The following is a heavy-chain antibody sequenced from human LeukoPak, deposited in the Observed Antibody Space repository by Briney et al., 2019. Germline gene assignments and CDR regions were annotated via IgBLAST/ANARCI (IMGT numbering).Heavy chain of an antibody. J-gene: IGHJ4*02. D-gene: IGHD6-13*01. V-gene: IGHV3-21*01. Sequence: GGSLRLSCTASGFTFSSYSMNWVRQAPGKGLEWVSSISSSSSYIYYADSVKGRFTISRDNAKNSLYLQMNSLRAEDTAVYYCARVEYSSSWYYFDYWGQGTLVTVSS. CDR3: ARVEYSSSWYYFDY. CDR2: ISSSSSYI. CDR1: GFTFSSYS.